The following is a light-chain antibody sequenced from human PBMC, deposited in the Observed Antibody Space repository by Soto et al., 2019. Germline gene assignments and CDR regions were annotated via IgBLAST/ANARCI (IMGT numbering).Light chain of an antibody. CDR3: SSYTTTNTYV. CDR1: SSDVGNYNY. J-gene: IGLJ1*01. Sequence: QSALTQPASVSGSPGQSITISCTGTSSDVGNYNYVSWYQQHPGKAPKLMIYEVSNRSSGVSNRFSGTKSGNTASLTISGLQGEDEADYYCSSYTTTNTYVFGTGTQLTVL. V-gene: IGLV2-14*01. CDR2: EVS.